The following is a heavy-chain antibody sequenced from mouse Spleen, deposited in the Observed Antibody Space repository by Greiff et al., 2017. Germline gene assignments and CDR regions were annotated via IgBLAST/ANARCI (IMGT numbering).Heavy chain of an antibody. V-gene: IGHV1-15*01. CDR3: TFYDGYSDY. Sequence: VQLQESGAELVRPGASVTLSCKASGYTFTDYDMHWGKQTPVHGLEWIGAIVPETGGTAYNQKFKGKAILTADKSSSTAYMELRSRTCEDSSVYYCTFYDGYSDYWGQGTTVTVSS. CDR1: GYTFTDYD. D-gene: IGHD2-3*01. CDR2: IVPETGGT. J-gene: IGHJ2*01.